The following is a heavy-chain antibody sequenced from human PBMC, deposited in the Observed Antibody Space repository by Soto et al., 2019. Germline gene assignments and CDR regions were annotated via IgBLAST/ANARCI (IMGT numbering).Heavy chain of an antibody. CDR3: AHYVSTSPAGWFDP. CDR2: IYWDDDK. D-gene: IGHD3-10*02. V-gene: IGHV2-5*02. CDR1: GLSLSTSGEA. Sequence: QITLKESGPTLVKPTQTLTQTCTFSGLSLSTSGEAVGWIRQPPGKALEWLALIYWDDDKRYNPTLKTRLTITKDTSKSQVVLTLTNMDPVDTATYYCAHYVSTSPAGWFDPWGQGILVTVSS. J-gene: IGHJ5*02.